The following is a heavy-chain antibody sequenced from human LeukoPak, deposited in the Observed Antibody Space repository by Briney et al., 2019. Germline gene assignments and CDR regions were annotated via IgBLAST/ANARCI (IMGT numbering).Heavy chain of an antibody. CDR3: ARVRMVRGVLGFDY. D-gene: IGHD3-10*01. CDR1: GGSISSYY. V-gene: IGHV4-59*01. Sequence: SETLSLTCTVSGGSISSYYWSWIRQPPGKGLEWIGYIYYSGSTNYNPSLKSRVTISVDTSKSQFSLKLSSVTTADTAVYYCARVRMVRGVLGFDYWGQGTLVTVSS. J-gene: IGHJ4*02. CDR2: IYYSGST.